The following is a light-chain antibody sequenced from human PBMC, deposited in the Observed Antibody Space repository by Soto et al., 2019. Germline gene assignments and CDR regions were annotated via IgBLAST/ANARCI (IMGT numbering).Light chain of an antibody. V-gene: IGLV2-14*01. CDR3: TSFTSSGTWV. CDR1: TSDVGDYNY. CDR2: EVN. J-gene: IGLJ3*02. Sequence: QSALTQPASVSGSPGQSITIFCTGTTSDVGDYNYVSWYQQHPGKAPKLMVYEVNYRPSGVSFRFSGSKSGNTASLTISGLQAEDEADYYCTSFTSSGTWVFGGGTQLTVL.